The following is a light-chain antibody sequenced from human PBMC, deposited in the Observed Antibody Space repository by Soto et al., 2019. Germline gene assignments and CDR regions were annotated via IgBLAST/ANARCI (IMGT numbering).Light chain of an antibody. CDR2: DAS. CDR3: QQSYSTPT. J-gene: IGKJ5*01. V-gene: IGKV1-39*01. CDR1: QDISNY. Sequence: DIQMTQYPLSLCSSVGDIVSITFRASQDISNYLAWFQQKPGNAPNLLIYDASRLQSGVPSWFSGSGSGTDFTLTITSLQTEDFGTYYCQQSYSTPTFGHGTRLEI.